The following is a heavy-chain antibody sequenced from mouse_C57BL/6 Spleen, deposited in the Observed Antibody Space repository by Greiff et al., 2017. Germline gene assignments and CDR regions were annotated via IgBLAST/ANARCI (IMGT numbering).Heavy chain of an antibody. CDR3: ARSELTGSFDY. D-gene: IGHD4-1*01. CDR1: GYTFTDYY. Sequence: VQLQQSGPELVKPGASVKISCKASGYTFTDYYMNWVKQSHGKSLEWIGDINPNNGGTSYNQKFKGKATLTVDKSSSTAYMELRSLTSEDSAVYYCARSELTGSFDYWGQGTTLTVSS. CDR2: INPNNGGT. J-gene: IGHJ2*01. V-gene: IGHV1-26*01.